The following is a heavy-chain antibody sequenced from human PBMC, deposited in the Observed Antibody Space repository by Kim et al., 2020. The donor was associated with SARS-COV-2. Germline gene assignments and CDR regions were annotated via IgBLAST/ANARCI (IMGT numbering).Heavy chain of an antibody. CDR1: GFTFSSYA. J-gene: IGHJ4*02. CDR3: AKDMDLVVGVVAATRWLFDY. D-gene: IGHD2-15*01. Sequence: GGSLRLSCAASGFTFSSYAMSWVRQAPGKGLEWVSAISGSGGSTYYADSVKGRFTISRDNSKNTLYLQMNSLRAEDTAVYYCAKDMDLVVGVVAATRWLFDYWGQGTLVTVSS. CDR2: ISGSGGST. V-gene: IGHV3-23*01.